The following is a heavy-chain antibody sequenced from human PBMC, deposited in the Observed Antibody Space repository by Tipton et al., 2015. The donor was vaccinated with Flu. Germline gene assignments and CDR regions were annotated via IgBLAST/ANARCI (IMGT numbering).Heavy chain of an antibody. D-gene: IGHD3-3*01. J-gene: IGHJ4*02. CDR3: ARGGFLEWLPYDY. CDR1: GFTFSSYS. V-gene: IGHV3-21*01. Sequence: SLRLSCAASGFTFSSYSMNWVRQAPGKGLEWVSSISSSSSYIYYADSVKGRFTISRDNAKNSLYLQMNSLRAEDTAVYYCARGGFLEWLPYDYWGQGTLVTVSS. CDR2: ISSSSSYI.